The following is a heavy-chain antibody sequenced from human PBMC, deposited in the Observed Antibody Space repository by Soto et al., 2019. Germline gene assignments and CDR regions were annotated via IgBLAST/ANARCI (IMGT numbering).Heavy chain of an antibody. CDR1: GGSFSGYY. D-gene: IGHD3-10*01. CDR2: INHSGST. V-gene: IGHV4-34*01. J-gene: IGHJ6*02. CDR3: ARGLGTTPLWFGESYYYYGMDV. Sequence: TSETLSLTCAVYGGSFSGYYWSWIRQPPGKGLEWIGEINHSGSTNYNPSLKSRVTISVDTSKNQFSLKLSSVTAADTAVYYCARGLGTTPLWFGESYYYYGMDVWGQGTTVTVSS.